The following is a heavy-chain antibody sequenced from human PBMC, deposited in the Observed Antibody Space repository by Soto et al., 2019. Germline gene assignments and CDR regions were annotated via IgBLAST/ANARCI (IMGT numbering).Heavy chain of an antibody. D-gene: IGHD7-27*01. J-gene: IGHJ6*02. CDR3: ASHGVTGLNWGYYYYYGMDV. CDR2: IDPSDSYT. CDR1: GYSFTSYW. V-gene: IGHV5-10-1*01. Sequence: HGESLKISCKGSGYSFTSYWISWVRQMPGKGLEWMGRIDPSDSYTNYSPSFQGHVTISADKSISTAYLQWSSLKASDTAMYYCASHGVTGLNWGYYYYYGMDVWSQGTTVTVSS.